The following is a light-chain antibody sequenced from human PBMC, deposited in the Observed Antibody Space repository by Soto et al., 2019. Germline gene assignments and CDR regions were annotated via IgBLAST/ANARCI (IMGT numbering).Light chain of an antibody. CDR2: GAS. J-gene: IGKJ1*01. Sequence: EIVLTQSPGTLSLSPGERATLSCRASQSVSSSYLAWYQQKPGQAPRLLIYGASSRATGIPDRFSGSGSGTDFTLTISRLEPEDVAVYYCQQYGRSPRTFGQGTKVDIK. CDR3: QQYGRSPRT. V-gene: IGKV3-20*01. CDR1: QSVSSSY.